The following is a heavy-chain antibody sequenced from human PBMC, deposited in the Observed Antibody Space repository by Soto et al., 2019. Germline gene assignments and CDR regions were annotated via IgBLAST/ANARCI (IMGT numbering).Heavy chain of an antibody. J-gene: IGHJ4*02. CDR1: GFTFSSYA. V-gene: IGHV3-23*01. D-gene: IGHD2-15*01. CDR2: ISGSGGST. CDR3: AKESDIVVVVAATPDY. Sequence: GGSLRLSCAASGFTFSSYAMSWVRQAPGKGLEWVSAISGSGGSTYYADSVKGRFTISRDNSKNTLYLQMNSLRAEDTAVYYCAKESDIVVVVAATPDYWGQGTLVTVS.